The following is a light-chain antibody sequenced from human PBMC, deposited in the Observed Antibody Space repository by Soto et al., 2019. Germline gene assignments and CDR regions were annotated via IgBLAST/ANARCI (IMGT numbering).Light chain of an antibody. CDR3: SSYTSSSSVV. J-gene: IGLJ2*01. V-gene: IGLV2-14*01. CDR1: SSDVGGYNY. Sequence: QSALTQPASVSGSPGQSITISCTGTSSDVGGYNYVSWYQQHPGKAPKLMIYEVSNRPSGVSNRFSASKSGNTASLTISGLQAEDEADYYCSSYTSSSSVVFGGGTKQTVL. CDR2: EVS.